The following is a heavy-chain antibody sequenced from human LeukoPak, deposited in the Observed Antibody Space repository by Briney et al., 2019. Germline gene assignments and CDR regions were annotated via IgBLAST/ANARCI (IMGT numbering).Heavy chain of an antibody. D-gene: IGHD2-21*02. CDR2: ISSSSSTI. J-gene: IGHJ4*02. CDR3: ARTYCGGDCYHFDY. Sequence: GGSLRLSCAASGFTFSSYAMSWVRQAPGKGLEWVSYISSSSSTIYYADSVKGRFTISRDNAKNSLYLQMNSLRAEDTAVYYCARTYCGGDCYHFDYWGQGNLVTVSS. V-gene: IGHV3-48*01. CDR1: GFTFSSYA.